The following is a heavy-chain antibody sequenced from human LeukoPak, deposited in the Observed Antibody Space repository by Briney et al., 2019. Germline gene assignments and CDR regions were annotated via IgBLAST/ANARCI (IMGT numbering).Heavy chain of an antibody. Sequence: PGGSLRLSCAASGFPFSSYAMSWVRQAPGKGLEWVSVIGTIPGITYYTESVKGRFTISRDNSKNTVYLQMNNLRADDTALYYCAKAADTNYFRYGDYWGQGTLVTVSS. CDR2: IGTIPGIT. V-gene: IGHV3-23*01. CDR1: GFPFSSYA. CDR3: AKAADTNYFRYGDY. J-gene: IGHJ4*02. D-gene: IGHD1-7*01.